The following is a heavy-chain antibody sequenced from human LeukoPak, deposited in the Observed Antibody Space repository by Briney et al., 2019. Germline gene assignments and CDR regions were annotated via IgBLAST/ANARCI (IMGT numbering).Heavy chain of an antibody. CDR2: IYSGGST. CDR1: GFTVSSNY. CDR3: AKRVFPYYYMDV. J-gene: IGHJ6*03. V-gene: IGHV3-53*01. D-gene: IGHD2-21*01. Sequence: GGSLRLSCAASGFTVSSNYMSWVRQAPGKGLEWVSVIYSGGSTYYADSVKGRFTISRDNSKNTLYLQMNSLRAVDTAVYYCAKRVFPYYYMDVWGKGTTVTVSS.